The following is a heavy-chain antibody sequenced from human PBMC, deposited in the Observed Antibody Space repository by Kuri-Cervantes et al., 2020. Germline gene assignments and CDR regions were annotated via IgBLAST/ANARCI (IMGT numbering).Heavy chain of an antibody. CDR1: GYTFTYRY. J-gene: IGHJ4*02. Sequence: SVKVSCKASGYTFTYRYLHWVRQAPGQALEWMGWITPFNGNTNYAQKLQGRVTMTTDTSTSTAYMELRSLRSDDTAVYYCARDERFGEPPRWGQGTLVTVSS. CDR3: ARDERFGEPPR. V-gene: IGHV1-45*02. D-gene: IGHD3-10*01. CDR2: ITPFNGNT.